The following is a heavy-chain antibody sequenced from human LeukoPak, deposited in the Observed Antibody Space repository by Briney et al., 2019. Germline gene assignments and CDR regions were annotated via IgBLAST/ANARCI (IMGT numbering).Heavy chain of an antibody. CDR2: INSSSSYI. CDR1: GFTFSSYS. Sequence: GGSLRLSCAASGFTFSSYSMNWVRQAPGKGLEWVSSINSSSSYIYYADSVKGRFTISRDNAKNSLYLQMNSLRAEDTAVYYCARAPTSCPWTCWFDPWGQGTLVTVSS. V-gene: IGHV3-21*01. J-gene: IGHJ5*02. CDR3: ARAPTSCPWTCWFDP. D-gene: IGHD2-2*01.